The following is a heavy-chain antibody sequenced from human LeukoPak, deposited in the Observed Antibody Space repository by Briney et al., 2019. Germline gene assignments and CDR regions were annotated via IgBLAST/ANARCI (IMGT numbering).Heavy chain of an antibody. V-gene: IGHV3-30-3*01. Sequence: PGGSLRLSCAASGFTFSSYAMHWVRQAPGKGLGWMAVISYDGSNKYYADSVKGRFTISRDNSKNTLYLQMNSLRAEDTAVYYCARGYYYDSSGFVNWFDPWGQGTLVTVSS. J-gene: IGHJ5*02. CDR1: GFTFSSYA. CDR3: ARGYYYDSSGFVNWFDP. CDR2: ISYDGSNK. D-gene: IGHD3-22*01.